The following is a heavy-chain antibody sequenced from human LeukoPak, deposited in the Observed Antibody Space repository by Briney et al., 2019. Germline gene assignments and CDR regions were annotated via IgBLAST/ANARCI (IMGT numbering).Heavy chain of an antibody. D-gene: IGHD2-15*01. V-gene: IGHV4-59*08. J-gene: IGHJ4*02. Sequence: SETLSLTCTVSGGSISSYYWSWIRQPPGKGLEWIGYIYYSGSTNYNPSLKSRVTISVDTSKNQFSLKLSSVTAADTAVYYCARFVVVAPYYFDYWGQGTQVTVSS. CDR2: IYYSGST. CDR1: GGSISSYY. CDR3: ARFVVVAPYYFDY.